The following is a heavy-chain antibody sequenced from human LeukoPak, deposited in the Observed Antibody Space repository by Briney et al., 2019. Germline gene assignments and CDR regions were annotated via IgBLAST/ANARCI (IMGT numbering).Heavy chain of an antibody. CDR1: GFTFSSYG. Sequence: GRSLRLSCAASGFTFSSYGMHWVRQAPGKGLEWVAVISYDGSNKYYGDSVKGRFTISRDNSKNTLYLQMNSLRAEDTAVYYCAKDLSSSSGYFQHWGRAPWSPSPQ. CDR3: AKDLSSSSGYFQH. CDR2: ISYDGSNK. D-gene: IGHD6-6*01. J-gene: IGHJ1*01. V-gene: IGHV3-30*18.